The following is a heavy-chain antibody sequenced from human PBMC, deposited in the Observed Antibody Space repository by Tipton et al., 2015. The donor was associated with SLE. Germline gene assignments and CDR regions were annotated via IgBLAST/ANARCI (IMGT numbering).Heavy chain of an antibody. CDR3: ARGGVSLVGATTADY. V-gene: IGHV3-48*03. CDR1: GFTFSSYE. J-gene: IGHJ4*02. Sequence: SLRLSCAASGFTFSSYEMNWVRQAPGKGLEWVSSISSSGTTIYYADSVKGRFTISRDNAKNSLYLQMNSLRAEDTAVYYCARGGVSLVGATTADYWGQGTLVTVSS. D-gene: IGHD1-26*01. CDR2: ISSSGTTI.